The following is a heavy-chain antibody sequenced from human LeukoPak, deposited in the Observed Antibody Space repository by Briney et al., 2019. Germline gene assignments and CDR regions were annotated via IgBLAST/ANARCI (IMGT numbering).Heavy chain of an antibody. CDR2: INPNSGDT. CDR3: ARANTYGSSAACYDS. J-gene: IGHJ5*01. D-gene: IGHD3-22*01. Sequence: ASVKVSCKASGYSFNAYYIHWVRQAPGQGLEWMGRINPNSGDTNFAQRFQGRVTMTRDTSIGTAYMELSRLMSDDTDTAVYFCARANTYGSSAACYDSWAQGRLETVS. CDR1: GYSFNAYY. V-gene: IGHV1-2*06.